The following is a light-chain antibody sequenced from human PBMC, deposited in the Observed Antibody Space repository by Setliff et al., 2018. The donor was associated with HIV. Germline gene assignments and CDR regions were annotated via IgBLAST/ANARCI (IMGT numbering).Light chain of an antibody. V-gene: IGLV2-14*03. CDR2: DVS. Sequence: QSALTQPASVSGSPRQPITISCTGTSSDVGAYNRVSWYQQYPGKAPRLLLYDVSYRPSGVSDRFYGSKSGSTASLTISILQPEDEADYYCSSYTNSESVVFGSGTKVTVL. J-gene: IGLJ1*01. CDR3: SSYTNSESVV. CDR1: SSDVGAYNR.